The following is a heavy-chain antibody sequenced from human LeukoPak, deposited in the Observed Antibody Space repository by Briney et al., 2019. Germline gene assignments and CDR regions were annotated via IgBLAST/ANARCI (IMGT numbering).Heavy chain of an antibody. CDR2: ICSGGST. D-gene: IGHD2-21*02. CDR1: GFTVSSNY. V-gene: IGHV3-53*04. CDR3: ARDFNVVTHYGMDV. J-gene: IGHJ6*02. Sequence: GGSLRLSCAASGFTVSSNYMSWVRQAPGKGLEWVSVICSGGSTYYADSVKGRFTISRHNSKNTLYLQMNSLRAEDTAVYYCARDFNVVTHYGMDVWGQGTTVTVSS.